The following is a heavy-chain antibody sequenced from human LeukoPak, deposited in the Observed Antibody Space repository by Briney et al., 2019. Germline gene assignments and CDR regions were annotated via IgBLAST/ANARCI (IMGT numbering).Heavy chain of an antibody. Sequence: GGSLRLSCAASGFTFSSYWMSWVRQAPGKGLEWVANIKQDGSEKYYVDSVKGRFTISRDNAKNSLYLQMNSLRAEDTAAYYCARPFSYYDSSGYRHYWGQGTLVTVSS. D-gene: IGHD3-22*01. CDR2: IKQDGSEK. CDR1: GFTFSSYW. J-gene: IGHJ4*02. CDR3: ARPFSYYDSSGYRHY. V-gene: IGHV3-7*01.